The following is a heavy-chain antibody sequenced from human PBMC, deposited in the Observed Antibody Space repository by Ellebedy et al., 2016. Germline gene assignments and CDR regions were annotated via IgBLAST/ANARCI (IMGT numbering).Heavy chain of an antibody. CDR1: GFTFTTYA. CDR3: AKHETDGDYYFDL. D-gene: IGHD2-21*01. V-gene: IGHV3-23*01. CDR2: LSGSGPKT. J-gene: IGHJ2*01. Sequence: GGSLRLXXAASGFTFTTYAMSWVRQAPGEGLEWVSTLSGSGPKTYYADSVQGRFTISRDNSKSTLYLQMNSLRAEDTAVYYCAKHETDGDYYFDLWGHGTLVTVSS.